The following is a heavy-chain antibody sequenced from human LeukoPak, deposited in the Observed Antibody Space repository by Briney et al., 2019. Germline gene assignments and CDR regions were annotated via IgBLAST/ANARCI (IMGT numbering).Heavy chain of an antibody. CDR2: TYSSGNT. J-gene: IGHJ3*02. CDR1: GGSISGDH. Sequence: SETLSLTCTVSGGSISGDHWNWIRQPPGKGLEWIGYTYSSGNTNYNPSLKSRVTISVDMSKNQFSLKLSSVTAADTAVYYCARRNDFGIWGQGTMVTVSS. V-gene: IGHV4-59*08. CDR3: ARRNDFGI.